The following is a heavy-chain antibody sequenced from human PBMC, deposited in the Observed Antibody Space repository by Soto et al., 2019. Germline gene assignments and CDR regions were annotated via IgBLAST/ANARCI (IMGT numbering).Heavy chain of an antibody. CDR2: IGTLHDT. D-gene: IGHD2-8*02. CDR3: ARQASYWHGGGGWLDP. V-gene: IGHV3-13*01. Sequence: EVQLVESGGGSVQPGGSLGLSCAASGFTFSASDMHWVRQTTGGGLEWVAAIGTLHDTYYPDSVKGRFTISRDNARNSLNLQMNSLGAGDRGVYYCARQASYWHGGGGWLDPWGQGTLVTVSS. J-gene: IGHJ5*02. CDR1: GFTFSASD.